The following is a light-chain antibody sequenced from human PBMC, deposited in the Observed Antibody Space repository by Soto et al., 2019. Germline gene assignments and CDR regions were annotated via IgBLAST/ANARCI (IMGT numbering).Light chain of an antibody. Sequence: QSALTQPASVSGSPGQSITVSCTGTDSDVGNYDLVSWYQQHPGQAPKVMIYGVTKRPSGVSNRFSGNRSGNTASLTISGLQAEDEAEYHCCLYAGENTWVFGGGTKLTVL. CDR2: GVT. V-gene: IGLV2-23*02. CDR1: DSDVGNYDL. CDR3: CLYAGENTWV. J-gene: IGLJ3*02.